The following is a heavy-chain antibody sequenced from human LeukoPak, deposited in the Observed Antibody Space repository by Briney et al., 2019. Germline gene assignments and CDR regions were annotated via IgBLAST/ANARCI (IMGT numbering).Heavy chain of an antibody. Sequence: SETLSLTCSISGGSITTYYWSWIRQPPGKGQEWLGYIYYSGSTTYNPSLKSRLSMSADTSKNQFSLQLTSVTVADTAVYYCASHIDQNWFDSWSRGTLVTVSS. J-gene: IGHJ5*01. CDR2: IYYSGST. CDR3: ASHIDQNWFDS. V-gene: IGHV4-59*08. D-gene: IGHD1-26*01. CDR1: GGSITTYY.